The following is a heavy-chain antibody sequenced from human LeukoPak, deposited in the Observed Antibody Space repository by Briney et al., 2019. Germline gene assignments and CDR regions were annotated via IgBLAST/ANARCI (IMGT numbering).Heavy chain of an antibody. D-gene: IGHD3-22*01. CDR1: GYIFTNYA. CDR3: ARDYYDSSGARWFDP. Sequence: ASVKVSCKTSGYIFTNYAMHWVRRAPGQGLELMGWINVGNGHTKYSQDFQGRVTITRDTSATSVYMEVSSLRTADMAVYFCARDYYDSSGARWFDPWGQGTLVTVTS. V-gene: IGHV1-3*03. CDR2: INVGNGHT. J-gene: IGHJ5*02.